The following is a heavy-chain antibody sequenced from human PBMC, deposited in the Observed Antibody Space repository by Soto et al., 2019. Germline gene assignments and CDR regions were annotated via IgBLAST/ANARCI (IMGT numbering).Heavy chain of an antibody. CDR1: GFTFINYW. J-gene: IGHJ5*02. CDR3: ARVTLGSYDWSDP. CDR2: INPDGSRT. D-gene: IGHD3-16*01. Sequence: EVQLVESGGGLVQPGGSLRLSCAASGFTFINYWMHWVRQAPGEGLMWVSRINPDGSRTSYADSVKGRFAISRDNAKNTLYLQMNSLRVEDTAVYYCARVTLGSYDWSDPWGQGTLVTVSS. V-gene: IGHV3-74*01.